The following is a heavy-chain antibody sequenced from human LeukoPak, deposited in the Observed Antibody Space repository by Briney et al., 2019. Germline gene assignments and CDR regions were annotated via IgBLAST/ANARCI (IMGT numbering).Heavy chain of an antibody. CDR3: ASSITGTDFYFDY. J-gene: IGHJ4*02. CDR2: IYYSGST. V-gene: IGHV4-59*01. CDR1: GGSISSYY. Sequence: PSETLSLTCTVSGGSISSYYWSWIRQPPGKGLEWIGYIYYSGSTNYNPSLKSRVTISVDTSKNQFSLKLSSVTAADTAVYYCASSITGTDFYFDYWGQGTLVTVSS. D-gene: IGHD1-20*01.